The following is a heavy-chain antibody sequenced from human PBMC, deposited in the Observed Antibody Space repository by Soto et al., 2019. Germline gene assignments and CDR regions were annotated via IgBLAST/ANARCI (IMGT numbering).Heavy chain of an antibody. Sequence: GGSLRLSCAASGFPFINFAMSWVRQAPGKALEWVASLDTSGDITFYASSVKGRFFISRDNSRKTLFLQMSSLRADDSAVYYCAKASRAYERTGLVFDSWGQGTRVTVSS. CDR1: GFPFINFA. CDR2: LDTSGDIT. D-gene: IGHD2-21*01. V-gene: IGHV3-23*01. CDR3: AKASRAYERTGLVFDS. J-gene: IGHJ4*02.